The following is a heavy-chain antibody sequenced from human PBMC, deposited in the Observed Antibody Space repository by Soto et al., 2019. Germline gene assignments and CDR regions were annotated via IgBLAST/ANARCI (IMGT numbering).Heavy chain of an antibody. D-gene: IGHD3-10*01. V-gene: IGHV4-39*01. CDR2: IYYSGST. J-gene: IGHJ6*03. CDR1: GGSISSSSYY. Sequence: QLQLQESGPGLVKPSETLSLTCTVSGGSISSSSYYWGWIRQPPGKGLEWIGSIYYSGSTYYNPSLKSRVTISVDTSKNQFSLKLSSVTAADTAVYYCARRSGRYYYYYYMDVWGKGTTVTVSS. CDR3: ARRSGRYYYYYYMDV.